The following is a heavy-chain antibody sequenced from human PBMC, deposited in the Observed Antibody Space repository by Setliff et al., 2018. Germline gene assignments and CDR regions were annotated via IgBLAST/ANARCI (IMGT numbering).Heavy chain of an antibody. V-gene: IGHV4-39*01. Sequence: NPSETLSLTCTVSGGSISSSLYYWGWIRQPPGKGLEWIGSIYYSGSTYYNPSLXXXXTXXXXXXXXXXXXXXXXXXXXXXXVYYCARVSGMGSPPYYYYYYGMDVWGQGTTVTVSS. CDR1: GGSISSSLYY. D-gene: IGHD3-10*01. CDR3: ARVSGMGSPPYYYYYYGMDV. CDR2: IYYSGST. J-gene: IGHJ6*02.